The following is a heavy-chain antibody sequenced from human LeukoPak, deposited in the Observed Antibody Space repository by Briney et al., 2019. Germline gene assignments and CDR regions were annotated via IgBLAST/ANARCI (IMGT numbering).Heavy chain of an antibody. CDR3: VRDYNWAFDY. V-gene: IGHV3-48*01. CDR2: MWPGGAI. CDR1: GFTFSSYS. D-gene: IGHD1-20*01. J-gene: IGHJ4*02. Sequence: GGSLRLSCVASGFTFSSYSLNWVRQVPGKGLEWLAYMWPGGAIWYAGSVRGRFTISRDSDKNSQYLQMNSLRAEDTAVYYCVRDYNWAFDYWGQGTLVTVFS.